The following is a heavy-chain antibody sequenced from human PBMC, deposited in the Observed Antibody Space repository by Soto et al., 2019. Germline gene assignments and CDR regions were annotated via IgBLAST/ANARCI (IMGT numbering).Heavy chain of an antibody. CDR2: MNPNSGNT. V-gene: IGHV1-8*01. Sequence: ASVKVSCKASGYTFTSYDINWVRQATGQGLEWMGWMNPNSGNTGYAQKFQGRVTMTRNTSISTAYMELSSLRSEDTAVYYCARYYYGSRTFDYWGQGTLVTVSS. CDR1: GYTFTSYD. D-gene: IGHD3-10*01. CDR3: ARYYYGSRTFDY. J-gene: IGHJ4*02.